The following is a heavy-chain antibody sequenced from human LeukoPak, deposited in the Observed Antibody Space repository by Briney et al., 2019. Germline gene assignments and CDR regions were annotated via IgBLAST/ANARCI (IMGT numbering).Heavy chain of an antibody. Sequence: ASVKVSCKASGGTFASSGIGWVRLAPGQGLVWMGGTIPIYGTTFIAQKFQGRVTLTTDESTSTACMEVNSLRSEDTAVYYCARTLLDSGAGSFFDWWGQGTLVTVSS. D-gene: IGHD3-10*01. CDR3: ARTLLDSGAGSFFDW. V-gene: IGHV1-69*05. CDR2: TIPIYGTT. J-gene: IGHJ4*02. CDR1: GGTFASSG.